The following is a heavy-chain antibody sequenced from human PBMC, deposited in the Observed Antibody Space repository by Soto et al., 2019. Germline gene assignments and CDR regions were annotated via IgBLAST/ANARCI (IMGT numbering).Heavy chain of an antibody. D-gene: IGHD3-22*01. V-gene: IGHV4-38-2*02. CDR1: CYSISSGWY. CDR3: AKAHAIVVAVSTLDY. J-gene: IGHJ4*01. CDR2: IYHGGTT. Sequence: SETLSLSSTVSCYSISSGWYWGFIRQPPGKGPEWIASIYHGGTTFYNPSLKSRVTVSVDKSNNQFSLKLRSVTAADTAVYYCAKAHAIVVAVSTLDYWGHGTLVTVSS.